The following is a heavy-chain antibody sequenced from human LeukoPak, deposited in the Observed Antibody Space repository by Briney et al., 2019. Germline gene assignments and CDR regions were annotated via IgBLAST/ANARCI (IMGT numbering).Heavy chain of an antibody. V-gene: IGHV3-23*01. CDR2: VSGGGNRT. J-gene: IGHJ4*02. CDR1: GFTFSSYA. D-gene: IGHD1-26*01. CDR3: AKALGGSYYGDRGFDY. Sequence: GGSLRLSCADSGFTFSSYAMSRVRQAPGKGLEWVSVVSGGGNRTYYADSVKGRFTISRDNSKNTLYMKMNTLRAEDTAVYYCAKALGGSYYGDRGFDYWGQGTLVTVSS.